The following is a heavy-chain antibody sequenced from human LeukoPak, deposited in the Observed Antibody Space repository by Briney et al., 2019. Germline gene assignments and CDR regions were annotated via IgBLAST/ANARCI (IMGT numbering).Heavy chain of an antibody. Sequence: SVKVSCKASGGTFSSYAISWVRQAPGQGLEWMGRIIPILGIANYAQKFQGRVTITADKSTSTAYMEPSSLRSDDTAVYYCARGPYYYDSSGYRLMDVWGQGTTVTVSS. V-gene: IGHV1-69*04. CDR2: IIPILGIA. CDR3: ARGPYYYDSSGYRLMDV. D-gene: IGHD3-22*01. CDR1: GGTFSSYA. J-gene: IGHJ6*02.